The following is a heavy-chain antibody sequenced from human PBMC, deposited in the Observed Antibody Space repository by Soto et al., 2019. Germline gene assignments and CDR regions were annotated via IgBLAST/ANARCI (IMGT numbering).Heavy chain of an antibody. J-gene: IGHJ4*02. CDR2: IIPIFGTA. Sequence: QVQLVQSGAEVKKPGSSVKVSCKASGGTFSSYAISWVRQAPGQGLEWMGGIIPIFGTANYAQKFQGRVTLIASEYXSTAYMELSSLRSEDTAVYYCARGRDGYNYNPFDYWGQGTLVTVSS. CDR3: ARGRDGYNYNPFDY. D-gene: IGHD5-12*01. V-gene: IGHV1-69*12. CDR1: GGTFSSYA.